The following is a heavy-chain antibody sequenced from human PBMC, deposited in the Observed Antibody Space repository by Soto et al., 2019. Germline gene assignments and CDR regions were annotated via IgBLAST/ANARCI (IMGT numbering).Heavy chain of an antibody. V-gene: IGHV1-69*01. Sequence: QVQLVQSGAEVKKPGSSVKVSCKASGGTFSSYAISWVRQSPGQGLEWMGGIIPIFGTANYAQKFQGRVTITADESTRTAYMELSSLRSEDTAVYYCARDRDTIFGASLYYHGMDVWGQGTTVTVPS. D-gene: IGHD3-3*01. CDR1: GGTFSSYA. CDR2: IIPIFGTA. CDR3: ARDRDTIFGASLYYHGMDV. J-gene: IGHJ6*02.